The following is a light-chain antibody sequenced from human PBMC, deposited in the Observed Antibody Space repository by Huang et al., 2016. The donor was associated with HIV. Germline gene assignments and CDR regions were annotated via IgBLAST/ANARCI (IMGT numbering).Light chain of an antibody. CDR3: QQYGDSPWT. J-gene: IGKJ1*01. V-gene: IGKV3D-20*01. Sequence: EIVLTQSPATLSLSPGERVTLSCGASQRVSSNYLAWYQQKPGLAPRLLIYDASSRAPGTPDRFSGSESGTDFTLTITRLEPEDFAVYYCQQYGDSPWTFGQGTKVEIK. CDR2: DAS. CDR1: QRVSSNY.